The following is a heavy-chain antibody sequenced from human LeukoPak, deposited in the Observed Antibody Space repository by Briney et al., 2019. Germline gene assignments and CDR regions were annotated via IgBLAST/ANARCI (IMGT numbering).Heavy chain of an antibody. CDR3: AKEIVVVPAATRGYNWFDP. V-gene: IGHV3-23*01. CDR1: GFTFSSYA. J-gene: IGHJ5*02. CDR2: ISGSGGST. D-gene: IGHD2-2*01. Sequence: PGGSLRLSCAASGFTFSSYAMSWVRQAPGKGLEWVSAISGSGGSTYYADSVKGRFTISRDNSKNTLYLQMNSLRAEDTAVCHCAKEIVVVPAATRGYNWFDPWGQGTLVTVSS.